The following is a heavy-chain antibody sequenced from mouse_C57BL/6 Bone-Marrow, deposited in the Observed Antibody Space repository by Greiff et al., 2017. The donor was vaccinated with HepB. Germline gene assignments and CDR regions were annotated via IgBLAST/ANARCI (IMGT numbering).Heavy chain of an antibody. D-gene: IGHD1-1*01. CDR3: ASPYYYGSSWFAY. V-gene: IGHV5-17*01. CDR2: ISSGSSTI. CDR1: GFTFSDYG. J-gene: IGHJ3*01. Sequence: EVMLVESGGGLVKPGGSLKLSCAASGFTFSDYGMHWVRQAPEKGLEWVAYISSGSSTIYYADTVKGRCTISRDNAKNTLFLQMTSLRSEDTAMYYCASPYYYGSSWFAYWGQGTLVTVSA.